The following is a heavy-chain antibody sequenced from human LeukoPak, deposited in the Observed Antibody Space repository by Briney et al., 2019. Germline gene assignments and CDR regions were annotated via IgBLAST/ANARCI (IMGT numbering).Heavy chain of an antibody. D-gene: IGHD3-10*01. Sequence: SETLSLTCSVSGVSISSGSNYWGWIRQPPGKTLEWIGSIYSSGSTYYNSSLKSRVIILIDTVKTHFSLTLSSVTAADTAVYYCTRSDGYGLVGIWGKGTMVTVSS. J-gene: IGHJ3*01. V-gene: IGHV4-39*07. CDR1: GVSISSGSNY. CDR2: IYSSGST. CDR3: TRSDGYGLVGI.